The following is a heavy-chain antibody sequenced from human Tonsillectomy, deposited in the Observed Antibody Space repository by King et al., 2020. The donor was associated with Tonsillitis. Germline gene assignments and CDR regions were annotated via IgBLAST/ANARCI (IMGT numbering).Heavy chain of an antibody. J-gene: IGHJ6*03. D-gene: IGHD5-24*01. CDR2: IDWDDDK. V-gene: IGHV2-70*11. CDR3: ARTYYNFYSYSMDV. CDR1: GFSLSTSGMC. Sequence: TLKESGPALVKPTQTLTLTCTLSGFSLSTSGMCVRWIPQPPGKALEWLARIDWDDDKYYSTALKTRLTISKDTSKNQVVLTMTNMDPVDTATYYCARTYYNFYSYSMDVWGKGTTVTVSS.